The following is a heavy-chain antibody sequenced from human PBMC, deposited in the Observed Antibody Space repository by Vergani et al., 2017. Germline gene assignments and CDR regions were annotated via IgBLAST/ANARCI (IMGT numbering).Heavy chain of an antibody. CDR1: GFTFSSYG. CDR2: ISYDGSNK. D-gene: IGHD7-27*01. V-gene: IGHV3-30*03. J-gene: IGHJ4*02. Sequence: QVQLVESGGGVVQPGRSLRLSCAASGFTFSSYGMHWVRQAPGKGLEWVAVISYDGSNKYYADSVKGRFTISRDNSKNTLYLQMNSLKAEDTAVYYCARTGELGYFDYWGQGTLVTVSS. CDR3: ARTGELGYFDY.